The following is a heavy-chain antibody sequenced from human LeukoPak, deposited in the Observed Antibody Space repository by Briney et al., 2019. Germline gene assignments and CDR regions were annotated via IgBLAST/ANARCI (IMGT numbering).Heavy chain of an antibody. D-gene: IGHD3-22*01. V-gene: IGHV4-4*07. J-gene: IGHJ3*02. CDR3: ARGGYYYDSSGYSTEDAFDI. CDR2: IYTSGST. CDR1: GGSISSYY. Sequence: PSETLSLTCTVSGGSISSYYWSWIRQPAGKGLEWIGRIYTSGSTNYNPSLKSRVTMSVDTSKNQFSLKLSSETAADTAVYYCARGGYYYDSSGYSTEDAFDIWGQGTMVTVSS.